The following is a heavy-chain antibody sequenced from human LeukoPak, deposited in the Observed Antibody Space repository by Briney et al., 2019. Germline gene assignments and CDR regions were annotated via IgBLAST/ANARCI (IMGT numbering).Heavy chain of an antibody. CDR2: INGDGSST. J-gene: IGHJ4*02. CDR3: ARAPGYYFDY. CDR1: GFTFSSYW. Sequence: PGGSLRLSCAASGFTFSSYWMHWVRQAPGKGLVWVSRINGDGSSTSYADSVKGRFTISRDNAKNTLYLQMNSLRVEDTAVYYCARAPGYYFDYWGQGTPVTVSS. V-gene: IGHV3-74*01.